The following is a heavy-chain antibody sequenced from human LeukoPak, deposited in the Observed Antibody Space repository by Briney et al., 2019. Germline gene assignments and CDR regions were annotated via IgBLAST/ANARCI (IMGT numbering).Heavy chain of an antibody. J-gene: IGHJ6*03. CDR2: IYYSGST. D-gene: IGHD3-10*01. Sequence: KPSETLSLTCTVSGGSISSSSYYWGWIRQPPGKGLEWIGSIYYSGSTYYNPSLKSRVTISVDTSKNQFSLKLSSVTAADTAVYYCARDGWYYYYYMDVWGKGTTVTVSS. CDR1: GGSISSSSYY. V-gene: IGHV4-39*07. CDR3: ARDGWYYYYYMDV.